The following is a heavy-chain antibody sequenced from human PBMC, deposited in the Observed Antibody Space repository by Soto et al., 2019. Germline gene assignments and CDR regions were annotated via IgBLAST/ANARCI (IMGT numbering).Heavy chain of an antibody. CDR1: GFTFSTYG. V-gene: IGHV3-30*03. CDR3: ARDQTSGSGSYWDY. D-gene: IGHD3-10*01. J-gene: IGHJ4*02. CDR2: ISYDGINK. Sequence: QVQLVESGGGVVQPGRSLRLSCAASGFTFSTYGMHWARQAPGEGLEWVAVISYDGINKYYVDSVKGRFTISRDNSKKTVYLQMNSLRGEDTAVYYCARDQTSGSGSYWDYWGQGTLVTVSS.